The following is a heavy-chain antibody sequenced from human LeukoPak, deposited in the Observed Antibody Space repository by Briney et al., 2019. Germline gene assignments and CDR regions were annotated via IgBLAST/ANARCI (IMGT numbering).Heavy chain of an antibody. V-gene: IGHV3-33*06. CDR2: IWHDGSVE. D-gene: IGHD2-15*01. CDR3: AKEGDQFRGYLDA. CDR1: GFTFSSYS. J-gene: IGHJ6*04. Sequence: GGSLRLSCAASGFTFSSYSMNWVRQAPGEGLEWVAMIWHDGSVEEYADSVKGRFTISRDNSQNTLYLQMNSLRDDDTAVYYCAKEGDQFRGYLDAWGKGTTVTVPS.